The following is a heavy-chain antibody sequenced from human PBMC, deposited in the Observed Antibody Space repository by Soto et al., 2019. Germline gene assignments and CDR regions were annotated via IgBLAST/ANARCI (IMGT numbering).Heavy chain of an antibody. CDR3: AGGSGIYYYYYGMDV. J-gene: IGHJ6*02. D-gene: IGHD1-26*01. V-gene: IGHV4-39*01. Sequence: SETLSLTCTVSGGSISSSSYYWGWIRQPPGKGLEWIGSIYYSGSTYYNPSLKSRVTISVDTSKNQFSLKLSSVTAADTAVYYCAGGSGIYYYYYGMDVCGQGTTVTLSS. CDR1: GGSISSSSYY. CDR2: IYYSGST.